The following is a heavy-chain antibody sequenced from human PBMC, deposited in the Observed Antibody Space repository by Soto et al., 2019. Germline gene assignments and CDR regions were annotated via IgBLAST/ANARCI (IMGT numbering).Heavy chain of an antibody. CDR2: IHNSGNT. V-gene: IGHV4-30-4*01. J-gene: IGHJ4*02. D-gene: IGHD4-17*01. Sequence: SETLSLTCTFSVGSVSNGDYLCSWIRQRPWKGLQWIGYIHNSGNTYYNPSLRSRVTISLDTSTNQFALKLSSVTAADTAVYFCARARGGDYGDYDSLFEGWGQRTLV. CDR3: ARARGGDYGDYDSLFEG. CDR1: VGSVSNGDYL.